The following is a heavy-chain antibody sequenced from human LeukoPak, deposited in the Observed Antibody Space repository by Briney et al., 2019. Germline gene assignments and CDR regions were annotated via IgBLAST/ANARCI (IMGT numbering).Heavy chain of an antibody. CDR3: AKDLKAAAGTWFDP. CDR2: ISGSGGST. J-gene: IGHJ5*02. Sequence: GGSLRLSCAASGFTFSSYAMSWVRQAPGKGLEWVSAISGSGGSTYYANSVKGRFTISRDNSKNTVYLQMNSLRAEDTAVYYCAKDLKAAAGTWFDPWGQGTLVTVSS. D-gene: IGHD6-13*01. CDR1: GFTFSSYA. V-gene: IGHV3-23*01.